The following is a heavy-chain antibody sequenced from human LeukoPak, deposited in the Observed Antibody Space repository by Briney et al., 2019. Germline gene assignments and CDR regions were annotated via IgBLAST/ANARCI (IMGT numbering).Heavy chain of an antibody. Sequence: SETLSLTCSVSGGSISRSSYYWGWTRQPPGKGLEWIGSMYYSGSTYYNPSLKSRVTISVDTSRNQFSLKLSSVTAADTAVYYCARLRLRGYGYGPWEGPTWLDYWGQGTLVTVSS. V-gene: IGHV4-39*07. CDR3: ARLRLRGYGYGPWEGPTWLDY. J-gene: IGHJ4*02. CDR2: MYYSGST. D-gene: IGHD5-18*01. CDR1: GGSISRSSYY.